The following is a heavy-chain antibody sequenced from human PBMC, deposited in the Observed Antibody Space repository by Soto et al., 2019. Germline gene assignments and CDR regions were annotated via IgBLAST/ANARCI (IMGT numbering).Heavy chain of an antibody. Sequence: QVQLQQWGAGLLKPSETLSLTCAVDGGSFGGYYWSWIRQPPGKGREWMGEINHSGSTNYNPSLKSRGAISVDTSKDQFSLKLSSVSAADTAVYYCARDPRIPGWFDPWGQGTLVTVSS. D-gene: IGHD3-10*01. J-gene: IGHJ5*02. CDR2: INHSGST. V-gene: IGHV4-34*01. CDR3: ARDPRIPGWFDP. CDR1: GGSFGGYY.